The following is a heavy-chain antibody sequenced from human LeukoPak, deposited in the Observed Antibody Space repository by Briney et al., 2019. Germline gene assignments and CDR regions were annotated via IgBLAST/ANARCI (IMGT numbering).Heavy chain of an antibody. D-gene: IGHD3-10*01. J-gene: IGHJ4*02. CDR2: ISYHGNNK. CDR3: ARDNYGSDY. Sequence: PGRTLRLSCAASGFTFSTYYMHWVRQPPGKGLEWVAVISYHGNNKYYADTVKARFTVSRDNFKNTLYLQMDSLRAEDTALYYCARDNYGSDYWGQGTLVTVSS. V-gene: IGHV3-30-3*01. CDR1: GFTFSTYY.